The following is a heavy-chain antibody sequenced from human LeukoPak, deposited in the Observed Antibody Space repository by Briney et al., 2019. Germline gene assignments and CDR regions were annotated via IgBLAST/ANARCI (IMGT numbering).Heavy chain of an antibody. J-gene: IGHJ4*02. V-gene: IGHV4-39*07. CDR1: GGSISSSSYY. CDR3: ARAEGGETGTTRYYFDY. D-gene: IGHD1-14*01. CDR2: INHSGST. Sequence: SETLSLTCTVSGGSISSSSYYWGWIRQPPGKGLEWIGEINHSGSTNYNPSLKSRVTISVDTSKNQFSLKLSSVTAADTAVYYCARAEGGETGTTRYYFDYWGQGTLVTVSS.